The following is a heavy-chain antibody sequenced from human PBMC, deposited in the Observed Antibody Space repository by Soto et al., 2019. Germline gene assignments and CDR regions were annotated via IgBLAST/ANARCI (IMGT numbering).Heavy chain of an antibody. V-gene: IGHV4-4*07. CDR2: FYSSGGITNY. Sequence: PSETLSLTCTVSRDSISSYYWSWIRQPAGKGLEWIGHFYSSGGITNYNYNPSLKSRVTMSVDTSKNQFSLKLSSVTAAATAVYYCARDPGDYWRQGTLVTVSS. CDR3: ARDPGDY. J-gene: IGHJ4*02. CDR1: RDSISSYY.